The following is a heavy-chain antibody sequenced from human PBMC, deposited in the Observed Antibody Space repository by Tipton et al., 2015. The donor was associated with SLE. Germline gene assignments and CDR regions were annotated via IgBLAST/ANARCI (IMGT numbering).Heavy chain of an antibody. CDR2: IYSGGLT. V-gene: IGHV3-53*05. CDR3: SLGIAVADF. D-gene: IGHD6-13*01. J-gene: IGHJ4*02. CDR1: GFNVSNNY. Sequence: SLRLSCAASGFNVSNNYMTWVRQAPGKGLERVSIIYSGGLTYYANSVKGRFTISRDNSKNTVYLQMNRLRAEDTAVYYCSLGIAVADFWGQGTLVAVSS.